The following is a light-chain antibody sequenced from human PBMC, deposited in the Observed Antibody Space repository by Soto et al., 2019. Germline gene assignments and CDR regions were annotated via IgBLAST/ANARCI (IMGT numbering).Light chain of an antibody. CDR3: QQYNNWPPIT. J-gene: IGKJ5*01. CDR1: QSVSGK. Sequence: ETVMTQSPATLSVSPGERATLSCRASQSVSGKLAWYQYKAGQAPRLLIHGVSTRAPGIPARFSGSGSETEFSLTISSLQSQDFAVYYCQQYNNWPPITFGQGTRLEMK. V-gene: IGKV3D-15*01. CDR2: GVS.